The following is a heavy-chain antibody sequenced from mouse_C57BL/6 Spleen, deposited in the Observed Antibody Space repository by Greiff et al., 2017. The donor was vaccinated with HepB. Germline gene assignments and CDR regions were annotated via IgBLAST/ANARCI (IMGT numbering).Heavy chain of an antibody. V-gene: IGHV7-1*01. J-gene: IGHJ1*03. Sequence: EVQVVESGGGLVQSGRSLRLSCATSGFTFSDFYMEWVRQAPGKGLEWIAASRNKANDYTTEYSASVKGRFIVSRDTSQSILYLQMNALRAEDTAIYYCARDVDWYFDVWGTGTTVTVSS. CDR2: SRNKANDYTT. CDR3: ARDVDWYFDV. CDR1: GFTFSDFY.